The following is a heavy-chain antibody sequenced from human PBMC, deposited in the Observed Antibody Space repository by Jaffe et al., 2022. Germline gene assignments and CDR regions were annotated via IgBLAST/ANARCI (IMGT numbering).Heavy chain of an antibody. J-gene: IGHJ6*03. V-gene: IGHV4-34*01. CDR1: GGSFSGYY. CDR3: ARDCDSEDYYYYMDV. D-gene: IGHD2-21*01. CDR2: INHSGST. Sequence: QVQLQQWGAGLLKPSETLSLTCAVYGGSFSGYYWSWIRQPPGKGLEWIGEINHSGSTNYNPSLKSRVTISVDTSKNQFSLKLSSVTAADTAVYYCARDCDSEDYYYYMDVWGKGTTVTVSS.